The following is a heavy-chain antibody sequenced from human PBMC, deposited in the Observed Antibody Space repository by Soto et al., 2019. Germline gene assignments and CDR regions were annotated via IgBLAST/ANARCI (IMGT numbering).Heavy chain of an antibody. CDR3: VMVDNYVTPTPQDV. J-gene: IGHJ6*02. CDR2: ISPYTGNT. V-gene: IGHV1-18*01. Sequence: QVQLVQSGDEVKKPGASVKVSCKACGYIFVNYGIAWVRQAPGQGLEWMGWISPYTGNTHSASKVQGRLTMTTETSTSTAYMDLGSLTSDDTAVYYCVMVDNYVTPTPQDVWGQGTTVTVSS. D-gene: IGHD3-16*01. CDR1: GYIFVNYG.